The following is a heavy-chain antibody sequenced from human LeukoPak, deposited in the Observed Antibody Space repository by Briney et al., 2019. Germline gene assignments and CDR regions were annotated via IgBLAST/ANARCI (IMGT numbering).Heavy chain of an antibody. CDR2: IYYSGST. D-gene: IGHD4-17*01. CDR1: GGSISSYY. Sequence: SETLSLTCTVSGGSISSYYWSWIRQPPGKGLEWVGYIYYSGSTNYNPSLKSRVIISVHTSKNQFSLKLSSVTVADTAVYYCAKYARSTTMTTDWGQGTLVTVSS. CDR3: AKYARSTTMTTD. V-gene: IGHV4-59*08. J-gene: IGHJ4*02.